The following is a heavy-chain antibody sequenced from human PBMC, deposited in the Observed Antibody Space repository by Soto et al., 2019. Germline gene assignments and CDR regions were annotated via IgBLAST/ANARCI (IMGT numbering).Heavy chain of an antibody. CDR3: ARGRYGSRSTPGWFDP. CDR2: INHSGST. J-gene: IGHJ5*02. D-gene: IGHD2-15*01. Sequence: PSETLSLTCAVYGGSFSGYYWSWIRQPPGKGLEWIGEINHSGSTNYNPSLKSRVTISVDTSKNQFSLKLSSVTAADTAVYYCARGRYGSRSTPGWFDPWGQGTLVTVSS. V-gene: IGHV4-34*01. CDR1: GGSFSGYY.